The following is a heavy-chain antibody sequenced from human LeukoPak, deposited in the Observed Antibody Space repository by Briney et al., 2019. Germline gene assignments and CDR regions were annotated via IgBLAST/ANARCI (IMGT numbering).Heavy chain of an antibody. J-gene: IGHJ6*02. CDR3: AKSPRLYYYYGMDV. V-gene: IGHV3-23*01. CDR1: GFTFSSYA. CDR2: ISGSGGST. Sequence: GGSLRLSCAASGFTFSSYAMSWVRQAPGKGLEWVSAISGSGGSTYYADSVKGRFTISRDNSKNTLYLQMNSLRAEDTAVYYCAKSPRLYYYYGMDVWGQGTTVTVSS.